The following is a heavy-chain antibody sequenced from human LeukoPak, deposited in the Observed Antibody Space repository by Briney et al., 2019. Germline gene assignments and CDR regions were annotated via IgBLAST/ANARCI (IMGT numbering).Heavy chain of an antibody. CDR2: IYYSGST. V-gene: IGHV4-59*01. J-gene: IGHJ6*03. CDR3: ARKIPGAYCSSTSCFNYYYYYYMDV. D-gene: IGHD2-2*01. CDR1: GGSFSGYY. Sequence: PSETLSLTCAVYGGSFSGYYWSWIRQPPGKGLEWIGYIYYSGSTNYNPSLKSRVTISVDTSKNQFSLKLSSVTAADTAVYYCARKIPGAYCSSTSCFNYYYYYYMDVWGKGTTVTVSS.